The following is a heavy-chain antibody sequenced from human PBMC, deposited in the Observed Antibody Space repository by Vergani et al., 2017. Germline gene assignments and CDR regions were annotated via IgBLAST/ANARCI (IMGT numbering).Heavy chain of an antibody. CDR3: ARGLEDIVVVPAAHNWFDP. CDR1: GGSISSSSYY. J-gene: IGHJ5*02. D-gene: IGHD2-2*01. V-gene: IGHV4-39*07. Sequence: QLQLQESGPGLVKPSETLSLTCTVSGGSISSSSYYWGWIRQPPGKGLEWIGSSYYSGSTYYNPSLKSRVTISVDTSKNQFSLKLSSVTAADTAVYCCARGLEDIVVVPAAHNWFDPWGQGTLVTVSS. CDR2: SYYSGST.